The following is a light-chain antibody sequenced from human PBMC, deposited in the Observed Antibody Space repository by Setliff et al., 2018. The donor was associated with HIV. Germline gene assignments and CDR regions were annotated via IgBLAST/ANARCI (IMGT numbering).Light chain of an antibody. J-gene: IGLJ1*01. CDR3: NSYSRTTDYV. CDR1: SSDVGTYNA. V-gene: IGLV2-14*01. CDR2: EVS. Sequence: QSALTQPASVSGSPGQSITISCTGTSSDVGTYNAVYWYQQHPGKAPKLVIFEVSNRPSGVPDRFSGSKSGNTASLTISGLQSDDEADYYCNSYSRTTDYVFGTGTKVTVL.